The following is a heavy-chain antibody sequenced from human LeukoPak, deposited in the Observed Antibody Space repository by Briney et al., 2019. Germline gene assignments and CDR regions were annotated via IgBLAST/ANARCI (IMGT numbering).Heavy chain of an antibody. CDR2: INTNTGNP. J-gene: IGHJ1*01. V-gene: IGHV7-4-1*02. CDR3: ARVASTGSTEYLQH. CDR1: GYTFTNYA. Sequence: ASVKVSCEASGYTFTNYAMNWVRQAPGQGLEWMGWINTNTGNPTYAQGFTGRFVFSLDTSVSTAYLQINTLKAEDTAVYYCARVASTGSTEYLQHWGQGTLVTVSS.